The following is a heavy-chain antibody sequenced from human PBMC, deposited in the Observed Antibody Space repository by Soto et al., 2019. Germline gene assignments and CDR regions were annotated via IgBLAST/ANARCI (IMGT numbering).Heavy chain of an antibody. Sequence: QVQLVQSGAEVKKPGSSVKVSCKASGGTFSSYTISWVRQAPGQGLEWMGRIIPMLGIANYAQKFQGRVTMTADKVPSTADMALSSLRSEGTAVYYCAREYYSGSGSPEVWFDPWGQGTLVTVSS. CDR1: GGTFSSYT. CDR3: AREYYSGSGSPEVWFDP. J-gene: IGHJ5*02. V-gene: IGHV1-69*08. D-gene: IGHD3-10*01. CDR2: IIPMLGIA.